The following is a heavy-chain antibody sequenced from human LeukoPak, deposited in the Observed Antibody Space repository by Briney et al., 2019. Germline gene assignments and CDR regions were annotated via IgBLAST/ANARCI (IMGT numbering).Heavy chain of an antibody. J-gene: IGHJ2*01. V-gene: IGHV4-39*07. CDR3: ARVVYSDDWYFDL. CDR2: IYYSGST. Sequence: SETLSLTCAVSGGSISSNSYYWGWIRQPPGKGLEWIGSIYYSGSTYYNPSLKSRVTISVDTSKNQFSLKLSSVTAADTAVYYCARVVYSDDWYFDLWGRGTLVTVPS. CDR1: GGSISSNSYY. D-gene: IGHD2-15*01.